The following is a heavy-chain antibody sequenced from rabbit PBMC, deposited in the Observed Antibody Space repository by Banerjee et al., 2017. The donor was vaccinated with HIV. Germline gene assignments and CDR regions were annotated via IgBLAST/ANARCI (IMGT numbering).Heavy chain of an antibody. V-gene: IGHV1S40*01. CDR1: GFSFSNKYV. Sequence: QSLEESGGDLVKPEGSLTLTCTASGFSFSNKYVMCWVRQAPGKGPEWIGTIYAGSSGITDYASWVNGRFTISKTSSTTVTLQMTSLTAADTATYFCARDLAGVIGWNFNLWGQGTLVTVS. J-gene: IGHJ4*01. CDR2: IYAGSSGIT. CDR3: ARDLAGVIGWNFNL. D-gene: IGHD4-1*01.